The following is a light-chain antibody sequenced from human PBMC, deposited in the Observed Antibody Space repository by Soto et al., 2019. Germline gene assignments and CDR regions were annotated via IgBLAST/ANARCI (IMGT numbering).Light chain of an antibody. V-gene: IGLV2-14*01. CDR1: SSDVGGYNY. Sequence: QSALTQPASVSGSPGQSITSSCTGTSSDVGGYNYVSWYQQHPGKAPKLMIYDVSNRPSGVSNRFSGSKSGNTASLTISGLQAEDEADYYCSSYTSSSTRVFGGGTQLTVL. J-gene: IGLJ2*01. CDR3: SSYTSSSTRV. CDR2: DVS.